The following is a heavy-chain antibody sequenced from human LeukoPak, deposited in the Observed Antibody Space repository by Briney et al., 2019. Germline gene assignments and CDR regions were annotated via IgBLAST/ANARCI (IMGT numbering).Heavy chain of an antibody. V-gene: IGHV1-46*01. CDR2: INPSGGST. J-gene: IGHJ6*03. Sequence: ASVKVSCKASGYTFTGYYMHWVRQAPGQGLEWMGIINPSGGSTSYAQKFQGRVTMTRDMSTSTVYMELSSLRSEDTAVYYCARARSSSSWDYYYYYYMDVWGKGTTVTVSS. CDR3: ARARSSSSWDYYYYYYMDV. D-gene: IGHD6-13*01. CDR1: GYTFTGYY.